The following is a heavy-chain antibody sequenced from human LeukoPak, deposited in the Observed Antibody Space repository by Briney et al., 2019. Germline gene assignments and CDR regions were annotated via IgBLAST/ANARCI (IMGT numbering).Heavy chain of an antibody. J-gene: IGHJ3*02. V-gene: IGHV3-23*01. CDR3: AKDQRLAGTDAFDI. CDR2: ISGSGGST. D-gene: IGHD6-13*01. CDR1: GFTFSSYA. Sequence: GGSLRLFCAASGFTFSSYAMSWVRQASGKGLEWVLAISGSGGSTYYADSVKGRFTISRDNSKNTLYLQMNSLRAEDTAVYYCAKDQRLAGTDAFDIWGQGTMVTVSS.